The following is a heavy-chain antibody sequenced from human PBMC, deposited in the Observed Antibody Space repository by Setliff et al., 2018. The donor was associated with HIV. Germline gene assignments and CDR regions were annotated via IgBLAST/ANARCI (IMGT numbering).Heavy chain of an antibody. V-gene: IGHV4-61*03. CDR2: IYYDGSTNFNPAT. Sequence: PSETLSLTCTVSGDSVNDRSYFWGWIRQPPGKGLEWIGYIYYDGSTNFNPATNYNPSLKSRVTISLDTSKNHFSLRLSSVTAADTAVYYCARPHSTIYYYVAFDIWGQGTMVTVSS. D-gene: IGHD3-22*01. J-gene: IGHJ3*02. CDR1: GDSVNDRSYF. CDR3: ARPHSTIYYYVAFDI.